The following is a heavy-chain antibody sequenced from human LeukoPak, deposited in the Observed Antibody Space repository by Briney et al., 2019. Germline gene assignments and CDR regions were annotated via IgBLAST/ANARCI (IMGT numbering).Heavy chain of an antibody. Sequence: SVKVSCKASGGTFSSYAISWVRQAPGQGLEWMGGIIPIFGTANYAQKFQGRVTITTDESTSTAYMELSSPRSEDTAVYYCARGTIAAQPRKCLYFDYWGQGTLVTVSS. V-gene: IGHV1-69*05. CDR2: IIPIFGTA. D-gene: IGHD6-13*01. J-gene: IGHJ4*02. CDR3: ARGTIAAQPRKCLYFDY. CDR1: GGTFSSYA.